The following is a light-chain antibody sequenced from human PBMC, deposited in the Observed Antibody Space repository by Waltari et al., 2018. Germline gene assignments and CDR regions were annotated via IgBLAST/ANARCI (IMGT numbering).Light chain of an antibody. CDR2: RNN. CDR3: AAWDDSLNGVV. J-gene: IGLJ2*01. Sequence: QSVLTQPPSESGTPGQRVTISCSGSSSSIGSNPVNWYQQLPGTAPKLIVYRNNRGPSGFPARFSGSRSGTSASLAISGLQSEDEADYYCAAWDDSLNGVVFGGGTKLTVL. V-gene: IGLV1-44*01. CDR1: SSSIGSNP.